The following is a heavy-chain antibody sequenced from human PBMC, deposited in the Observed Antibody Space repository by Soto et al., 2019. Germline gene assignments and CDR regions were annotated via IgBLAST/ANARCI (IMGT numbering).Heavy chain of an antibody. CDR2: IYYSGST. CDR3: VAGIAFDY. D-gene: IGHD6-19*01. V-gene: IGHV4-31*03. CDR1: GGSIRSGCYY. Sequence: TLSLPRPVSGGSIRSGCYYLSWIRQHPGKGLEWIGYIYYSGSTYYNPSLKSRVTISVDTSKNQFSLKLSSVTAADTAVYYCVAGIAFDYWGQGTLVTVSS. J-gene: IGHJ4*02.